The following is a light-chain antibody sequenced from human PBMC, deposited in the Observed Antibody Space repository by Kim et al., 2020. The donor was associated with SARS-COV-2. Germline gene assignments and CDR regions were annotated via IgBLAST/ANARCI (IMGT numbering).Light chain of an antibody. V-gene: IGKV3-11*01. CDR3: QQRNNWPPALT. CDR2: DAC. J-gene: IGKJ4*01. CDR1: ASIDIH. Sequence: PGQGDTPTCRARASIDIHIAWDRHKPSQAPRLRIYDACKRATGIPNRVSGSGTGTEFALTISSLEPEDFAISDCQQRNNWPPALTFGGGTKVDIK.